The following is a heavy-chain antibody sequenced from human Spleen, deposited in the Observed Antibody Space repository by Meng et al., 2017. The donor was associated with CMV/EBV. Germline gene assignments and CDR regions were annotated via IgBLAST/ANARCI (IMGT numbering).Heavy chain of an antibody. V-gene: IGHV3-48*03. J-gene: IGHJ4*02. CDR3: ARGDRITIFGEKYYFDY. CDR1: GFTFSSYE. CDR2: ISSSGSTI. Sequence: SCAASGFTFSSYEMNWVRQAPGKGLEWVSYISSSGSTIYYADSVKGRFTISRDNAKNSLYLQMNSLRAEDTAVYYCARGDRITIFGEKYYFDYWGQGTLVTVSS. D-gene: IGHD3-3*01.